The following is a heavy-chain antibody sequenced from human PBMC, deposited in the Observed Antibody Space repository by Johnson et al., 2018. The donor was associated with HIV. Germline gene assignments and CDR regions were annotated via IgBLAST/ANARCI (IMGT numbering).Heavy chain of an antibody. V-gene: IGHV3-20*04. D-gene: IGHD3-22*01. J-gene: IGHJ3*02. CDR3: ARGFSSGYNDAFDI. CDR2: INWSGIST. CDR1: GFTFDDYG. Sequence: EVQLVESGGGLVQPGGSLRLSCAASGFTFDDYGMSWVRQVPGKGLEWVSGINWSGISTGYADSVKGRFTISRDNAKNSLYLQLNSLRVEDTALYYCARGFSSGYNDAFDIWGQGTVVTVSS.